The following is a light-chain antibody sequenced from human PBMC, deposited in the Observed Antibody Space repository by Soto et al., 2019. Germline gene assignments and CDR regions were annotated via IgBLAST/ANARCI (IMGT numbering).Light chain of an antibody. CDR2: GAF. CDR1: QSVSNN. Sequence: IVMTQSPATLSVSPGERATLSCRASQSVSNNLAWYQQKPGQAPRLLIYGAFIRATGIPARFSGSGSGAEFTLTISSLQSEDFAVYYCQQYNNWLTWTFGQGTKVDIK. CDR3: QQYNNWLTWT. V-gene: IGKV3-15*01. J-gene: IGKJ1*01.